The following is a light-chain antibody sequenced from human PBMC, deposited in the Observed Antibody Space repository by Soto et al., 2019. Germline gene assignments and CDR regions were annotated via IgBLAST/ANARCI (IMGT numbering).Light chain of an antibody. J-gene: IGKJ1*01. Sequence: ELVLTQSPGTLSLSPGERATLSCRASQSLSSRNLAWYQQKPGQAPRPLIYGVSSRATGIPDRFSGSGSGTEFTLTISSLQSEDFALYYCQHTLKWPPTFGQGTKVDIK. V-gene: IGKV3-20*01. CDR2: GVS. CDR1: QSLSSRN. CDR3: QHTLKWPPT.